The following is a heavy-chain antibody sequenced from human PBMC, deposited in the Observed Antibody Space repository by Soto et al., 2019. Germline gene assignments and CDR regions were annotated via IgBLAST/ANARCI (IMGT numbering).Heavy chain of an antibody. V-gene: IGHV1-69*13. D-gene: IGHD5-12*01. CDR2: LIPIFGRA. J-gene: IGHJ6*02. Sequence: SVKVSCKASGGTFSSYAISWVRQAPGQGLEWMGGLIPIFGRANYAQKVQGRGTVAADESTSTAYLELSSLRSEDTAAYYCATGGYSGYDYNYYYYGMDVWGQGTTVTVSS. CDR1: GGTFSSYA. CDR3: ATGGYSGYDYNYYYYGMDV.